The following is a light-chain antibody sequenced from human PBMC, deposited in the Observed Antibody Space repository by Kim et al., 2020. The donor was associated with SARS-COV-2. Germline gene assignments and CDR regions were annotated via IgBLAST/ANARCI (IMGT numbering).Light chain of an antibody. CDR2: DNN. J-gene: IGLJ2*01. V-gene: IGLV1-51*01. CDR3: GTWDSSLSAEV. Sequence: GQKVTISCSGSSSNVGNNYVSWYQQLPGTAPKHLIYDNNKRPSGIPDRFSGSKSGTSATLGITGLQTGDEADYYCGTWDSSLSAEVFGGGTQLTVL. CDR1: SSNVGNNY.